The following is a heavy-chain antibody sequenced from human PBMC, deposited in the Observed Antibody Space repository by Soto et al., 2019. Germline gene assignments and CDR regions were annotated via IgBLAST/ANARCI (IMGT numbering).Heavy chain of an antibody. J-gene: IGHJ4*02. CDR2: ISGSGGST. Sequence: GGSLRLSCAASGFTFSSYAMSWVRQAPGKGLEWVSAISGSGGSTYYVDSVKGRFTISRDNSKNTLYLQMNSLRAEDTAVYYCAKTYDFWSGYYDYWGQGTLVTVSS. CDR3: AKTYDFWSGYYDY. D-gene: IGHD3-3*01. CDR1: GFTFSSYA. V-gene: IGHV3-23*01.